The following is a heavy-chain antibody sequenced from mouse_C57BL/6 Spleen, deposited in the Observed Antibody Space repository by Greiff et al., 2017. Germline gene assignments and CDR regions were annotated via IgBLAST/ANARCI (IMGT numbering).Heavy chain of an antibody. J-gene: IGHJ3*01. D-gene: IGHD4-1*01. V-gene: IGHV1-55*01. CDR2: IYPGSGST. CDR1: GYTFTSYW. Sequence: QVQLQQPGAELVKPGASVKMSCKASGYTFTSYWITWVKQRPGQGLEWIGDIYPGSGSTNYNEKFKSKATLTVDTSSSTAYMQLRSLTSEDSAVYYCARLGATNWDVDAWFAYWGQGTLGTVSA. CDR3: ARLGATNWDVDAWFAY.